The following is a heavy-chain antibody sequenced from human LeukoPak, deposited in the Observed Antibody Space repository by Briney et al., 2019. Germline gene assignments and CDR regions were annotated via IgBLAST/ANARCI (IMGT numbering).Heavy chain of an antibody. J-gene: IGHJ4*02. V-gene: IGHV1-8*01. D-gene: IGHD6-13*01. CDR1: GYTFTSYD. CDR3: ARRYSSSWYVRDY. Sequence: ASVKVSCKAFGYTFTSYDINWVRQATGQGLEWVGWMNPNSGNTGYAQKFQGRVTMTRNTSISTAYMELSSLRSEDTAVYYCARRYSSSWYVRDYWGQGTLVTVSS. CDR2: MNPNSGNT.